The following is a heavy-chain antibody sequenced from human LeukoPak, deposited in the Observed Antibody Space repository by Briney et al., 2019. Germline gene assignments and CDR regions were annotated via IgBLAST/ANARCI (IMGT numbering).Heavy chain of an antibody. CDR2: ISGSGGST. D-gene: IGHD6-13*01. Sequence: GGSLRLSCAASGFTFSSYAMSWVRQAPGKGLEWVSAISGSGGSTYYADSVEGRFTISRDNSKNTLYLQMNSLRAEDTAVYYCAPSYSSSWSTHYYYYGMDVWGQGTTVTVSS. CDR3: APSYSSSWSTHYYYYGMDV. CDR1: GFTFSSYA. V-gene: IGHV3-23*01. J-gene: IGHJ6*02.